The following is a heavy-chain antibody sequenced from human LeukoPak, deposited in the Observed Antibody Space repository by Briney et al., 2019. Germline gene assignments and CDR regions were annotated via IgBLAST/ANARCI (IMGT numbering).Heavy chain of an antibody. Sequence: SETLSLTCTVSGDFIITYYWSWIRQPPGKGLEWIGCIYTSGSTNYNPSLESRVTISLDKSKNQSSLKLNSVTAADTAIYYCARHGTWGDQWLTHHWGQGTLVTVSS. V-gene: IGHV4-59*08. J-gene: IGHJ5*02. D-gene: IGHD6-19*01. CDR3: ARHGTWGDQWLTHH. CDR1: GDFIITYY. CDR2: IYTSGST.